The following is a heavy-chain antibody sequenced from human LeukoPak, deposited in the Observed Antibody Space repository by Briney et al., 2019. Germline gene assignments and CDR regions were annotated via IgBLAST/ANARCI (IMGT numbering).Heavy chain of an antibody. V-gene: IGHV3-11*01. J-gene: IGHJ4*02. CDR1: GFTFSDYY. CDR2: ISSSGSTI. Sequence: PGGSLRLSCAASGFTFSDYYMSWIRQAPGKGLEWVSYISSSGSTIYYADSVKGRFTSSRDNAKNSLYLQMNSLRAEDTAVYYCARYCSSTSCNHDYWGQGTLVTVSS. D-gene: IGHD2-2*01. CDR3: ARYCSSTSCNHDY.